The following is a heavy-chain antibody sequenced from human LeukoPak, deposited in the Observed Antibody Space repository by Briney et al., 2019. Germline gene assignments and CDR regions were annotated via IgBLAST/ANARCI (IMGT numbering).Heavy chain of an antibody. J-gene: IGHJ4*02. CDR3: ARLWKAGG. CDR1: GFMFSSYE. CDR2: ISSSGSPI. Sequence: AVSVRLSCATSGFMFSSYEMNWVRQAPGRGLEWLSYISSSGSPIYYADSVKGRFTISRHNAKNSLYLQINSLRAEDTAVYYCARLWKAGGWGQGTLVTVSS. V-gene: IGHV3-48*03. D-gene: IGHD3-16*01.